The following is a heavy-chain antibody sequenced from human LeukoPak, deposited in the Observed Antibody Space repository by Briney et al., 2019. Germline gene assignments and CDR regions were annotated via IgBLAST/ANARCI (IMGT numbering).Heavy chain of an antibody. CDR1: GFTVSSNC. D-gene: IGHD2-21*02. V-gene: IGHV3-53*01. Sequence: GGSLRLSCAASGFTVSSNCMSWVRQAPGKGLEWVSVIYSGGSTYYADSVKGRFTISRDNSKNTLYLQMNSLRAEDTAVYYCARDMVTGDYYYYHGMDVWGQGTTVTVSS. J-gene: IGHJ6*02. CDR2: IYSGGST. CDR3: ARDMVTGDYYYYHGMDV.